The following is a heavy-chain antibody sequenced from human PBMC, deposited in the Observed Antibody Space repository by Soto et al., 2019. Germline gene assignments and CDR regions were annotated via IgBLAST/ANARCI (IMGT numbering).Heavy chain of an antibody. D-gene: IGHD3-9*01. V-gene: IGHV6-1*01. J-gene: IGHJ4*02. CDR2: TYYRSQWHY. CDR1: GDSVSSNSAV. Sequence: QVQLQQSGPGLVKPSQTLSLTCAISGDSVSSNSAVWNWIWQSPSRGLEWLGRTYYRSQWHYEYAVFVQSRISIDPDTSKNHFSLQLNSVTPEDTAVYYCVRLVGNSWLDHWGQGTLVTVSS. CDR3: VRLVGNSWLDH.